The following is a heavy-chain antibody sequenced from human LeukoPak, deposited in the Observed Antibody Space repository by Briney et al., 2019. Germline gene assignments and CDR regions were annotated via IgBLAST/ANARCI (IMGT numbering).Heavy chain of an antibody. V-gene: IGHV1-69*04. J-gene: IGHJ4*02. CDR3: ARDVTTVGPLDS. D-gene: IGHD4-23*01. CDR2: VIPILGKP. CDR1: GDTFRNYA. Sequence: SVKVSCTASGDTFRNYAISWVRQAPGQGLEWMGRVIPILGKPTYAQRFQGRVTITADKPTTTVYMELSSLRSEDTAVYYCARDVTTVGPLDSWGQGTLVTVSS.